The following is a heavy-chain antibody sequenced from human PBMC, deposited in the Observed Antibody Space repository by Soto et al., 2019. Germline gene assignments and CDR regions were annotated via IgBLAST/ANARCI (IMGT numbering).Heavy chain of an antibody. CDR1: GITFSGFW. CDR3: ATVFEH. V-gene: IGHV3-74*01. Sequence: VPLVESGGGSVQPGGSLRLSCVASGITFSGFWMHWVRQVPGKGLVWVARVDSAGSGTSYADSVKGRFTISRDNAKNTLSLQMVSLRVEDTAVYYCATVFEHWGQGIPVTVSS. CDR2: VDSAGSGT. J-gene: IGHJ4*02.